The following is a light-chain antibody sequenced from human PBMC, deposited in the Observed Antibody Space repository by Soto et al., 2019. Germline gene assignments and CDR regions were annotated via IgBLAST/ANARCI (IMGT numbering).Light chain of an antibody. J-gene: IGKJ2*01. Sequence: EIVMTQSPATLSVSPGEXATLSCRASQSVSSNLAWYQQRPGQAPRLLIYGASTRATGIPARFSGSGSGTEFTLTISSLQSEDFAVYYCQQYNNWPPYTFGQGTKLEIK. CDR1: QSVSSN. CDR3: QQYNNWPPYT. V-gene: IGKV3-15*01. CDR2: GAS.